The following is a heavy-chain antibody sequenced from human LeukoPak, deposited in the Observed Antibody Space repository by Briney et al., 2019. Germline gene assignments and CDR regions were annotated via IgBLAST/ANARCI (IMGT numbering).Heavy chain of an antibody. Sequence: PGGSLRLSCAASGFTFNSYTMNWVRQAPGKGLEWVSSISSSGSFMYYADSVKGLFTISRDNAKSSLYLQMNSLRDEDTAVYYCARDMVRGVVGPDYWGQGTLVTVSS. CDR1: GFTFNSYT. CDR3: ARDMVRGVVGPDY. V-gene: IGHV3-21*01. D-gene: IGHD3-10*01. J-gene: IGHJ4*02. CDR2: ISSSGSFM.